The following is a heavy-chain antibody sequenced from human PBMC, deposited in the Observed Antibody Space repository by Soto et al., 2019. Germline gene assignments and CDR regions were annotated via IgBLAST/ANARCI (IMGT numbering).Heavy chain of an antibody. D-gene: IGHD4-17*01. CDR2: INPNSGGT. V-gene: IGHV1-2*04. CDR3: ARASIYGDYEYYMDV. Sequence: ASVKVSCKASGYTFTGYYMHWVRQAPGQGLEWMGWINPNSGGTNYAQKFQGWVPMTRDTSISTAYMELSRLRSDDTAVYYCARASIYGDYEYYMDVWGKGTTVTVSS. J-gene: IGHJ6*03. CDR1: GYTFTGYY.